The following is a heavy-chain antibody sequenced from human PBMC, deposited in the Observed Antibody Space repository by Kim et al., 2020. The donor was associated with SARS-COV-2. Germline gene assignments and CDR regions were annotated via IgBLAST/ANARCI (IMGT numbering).Heavy chain of an antibody. Sequence: SYTPPLKSRVTISVDTSKNQFSLKLSSVTAADTAVYYCARPLLVSGPFDYWGQGTLVTVSS. CDR3: ARPLLVSGPFDY. V-gene: IGHV4-39*01. J-gene: IGHJ4*02. D-gene: IGHD6-19*01.